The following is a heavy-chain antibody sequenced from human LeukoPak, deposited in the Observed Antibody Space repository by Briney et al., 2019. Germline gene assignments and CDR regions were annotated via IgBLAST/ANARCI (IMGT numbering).Heavy chain of an antibody. CDR1: GFPFNDYA. CDR3: TKDTLENTHYWGYSYR. J-gene: IGHJ5*02. Sequence: PGGSLRLSCATSGFPFNDYAMHWVRQAPGKGLEWVSGISANSRTIIYADSVKGRFTISRDNAKKSLYLQINSLSPEDTAWYYCTKDTLENTHYWGYSYRWGPGTLVTVSS. D-gene: IGHD2-15*01. CDR2: ISANSRTI. V-gene: IGHV3-9*01.